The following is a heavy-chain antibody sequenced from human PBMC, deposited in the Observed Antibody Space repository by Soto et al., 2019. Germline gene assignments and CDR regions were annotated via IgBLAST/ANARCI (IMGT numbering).Heavy chain of an antibody. CDR2: INPSGGGT. CDR1: GYFFTTYY. D-gene: IGHD1-26*01. J-gene: IGHJ4*02. CDR3: ARDRDTNREDTFDY. V-gene: IGHV1-46*01. Sequence: QVQLVQSGAEVKKPGASVKVSCKASGYFFTTYYMHWVRQAPGQGLEWMGMINPSGGGTSYAQNFQGRVTMTRDTSTSTVYMELSSLRSDDTAVYYCARDRDTNREDTFDYWGQGTLVTVSS.